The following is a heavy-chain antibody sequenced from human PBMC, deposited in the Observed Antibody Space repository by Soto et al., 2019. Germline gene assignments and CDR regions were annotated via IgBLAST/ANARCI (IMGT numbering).Heavy chain of an antibody. D-gene: IGHD6-19*01. CDR3: ANGWRECLPDY. CDR2: ISGNSGSI. V-gene: IGHV3-9*01. J-gene: IGHJ4*02. CDR1: GFTFDDYA. Sequence: GGSLRLSCAASGFTFDDYAMHWVRQAPGKGLEWVSDISGNSGSITYADPVKLRFSISGDNAKNSLNLQMNSLRAEYTALYYCANGWRECLPDYWGRGSLVTVSS.